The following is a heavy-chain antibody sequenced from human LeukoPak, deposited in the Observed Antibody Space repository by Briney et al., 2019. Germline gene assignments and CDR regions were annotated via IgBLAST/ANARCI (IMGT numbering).Heavy chain of an antibody. CDR3: AKGGSSTWYSRYYYYGMDV. J-gene: IGHJ6*02. CDR1: GGTFSSYA. CDR2: IIPIFGTA. D-gene: IGHD2-21*02. Sequence: SVTVSCKASGGTFSSYAISWVRQAPGQGLEWMGGIIPIFGTANYAQKFQGRVTITADESTSTAYMELSSLRSEDTAVYYCAKGGSSTWYSRYYYYGMDVWGQGTTVTVSS. V-gene: IGHV1-69*13.